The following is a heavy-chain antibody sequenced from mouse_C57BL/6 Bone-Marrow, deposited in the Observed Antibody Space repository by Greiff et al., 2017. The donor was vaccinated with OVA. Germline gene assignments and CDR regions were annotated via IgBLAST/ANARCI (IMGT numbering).Heavy chain of an antibody. CDR1: GFTFSDYY. D-gene: IGHD4-1*01. J-gene: IGHJ2*01. V-gene: IGHV5-16*01. CDR3: ARGWDASSYCDY. Sequence: EVQLVESEGGLVQPGSSMKLSCTASGFTFSDYYMAWVRQVPEKGLEWVANINYDGSSTYYLDSLTSRFIISRDNAKNILYLQMSSLKSEDTATYYCARGWDASSYCDYWGQGTTLTVSS. CDR2: INYDGSST.